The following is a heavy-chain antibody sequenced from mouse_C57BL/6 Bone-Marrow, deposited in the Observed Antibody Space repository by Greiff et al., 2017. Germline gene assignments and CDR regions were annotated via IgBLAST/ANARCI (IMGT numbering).Heavy chain of an antibody. D-gene: IGHD2-3*01. CDR1: GYTFTSYW. V-gene: IGHV1-64*01. Sequence: QVQLQQPGAELVKPGASVKLSCKASGYTFTSYWMHWVKQRPGQGLEWIGMIHPNSGSTNYNEKFKSKATLTVDKSSSTAYMQLSSLTSEDSAVYYCGKWLLLYWYFDGWGTGTTGTGSS. CDR2: IHPNSGST. J-gene: IGHJ1*03. CDR3: GKWLLLYWYFDG.